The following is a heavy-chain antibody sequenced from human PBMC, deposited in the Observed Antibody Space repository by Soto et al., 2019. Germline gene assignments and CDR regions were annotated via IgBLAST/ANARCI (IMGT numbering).Heavy chain of an antibody. CDR3: ASGPGRPTAGTVDY. J-gene: IGHJ4*02. D-gene: IGHD6-13*01. CDR2: IYSGGST. CDR1: GFTVSSNY. V-gene: IGHV3-66*01. Sequence: EVQVVESGGGLVQPGGSLRLSCAASGFTVSSNYMNWVRQAPGKGLEWVSVIYSGGSTNYADSVKGRFTISRDNSKNTLYLQMNSLRAEDTAVYYWASGPGRPTAGTVDYWGQGTLVTVSS.